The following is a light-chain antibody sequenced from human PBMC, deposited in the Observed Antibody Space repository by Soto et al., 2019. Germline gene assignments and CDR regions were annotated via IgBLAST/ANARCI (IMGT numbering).Light chain of an antibody. CDR1: QSVLYSSNNKNY. J-gene: IGKJ4*01. CDR3: QQYFGTPLT. Sequence: DIVMTQSPDSLAVSLGERATINCRSSQSVLYSSNNKNYLAWYQQKPGQPPKLLFYWASSRQSGVPDRFSGSGSGTDFTLTIRSLQAEDVADYYCQQYFGTPLTFGGGTTVEIK. V-gene: IGKV4-1*01. CDR2: WAS.